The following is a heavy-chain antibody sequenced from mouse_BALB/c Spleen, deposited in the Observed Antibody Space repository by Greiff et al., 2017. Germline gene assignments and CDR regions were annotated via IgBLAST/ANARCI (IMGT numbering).Heavy chain of an antibody. V-gene: IGHV1-14*01. CDR1: GYTFTSYV. CDR3: ARGGYYGSRWAMDY. J-gene: IGHJ4*01. CDR2: INPYNDGT. Sequence: EVQLQQSGPELVKPGASVKMSCKASGYTFTSYVMHWVKQKPGQGLEWIGYINPYNDGTKYNEKFKGKATLTSDKSSSTAYMELSSLTSEDSAVYYCARGGYYGSRWAMDYWGQGTSVTVSS. D-gene: IGHD1-1*01.